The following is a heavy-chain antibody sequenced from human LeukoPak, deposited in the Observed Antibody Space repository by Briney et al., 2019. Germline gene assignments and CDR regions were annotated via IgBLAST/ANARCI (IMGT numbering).Heavy chain of an antibody. V-gene: IGHV3-23*01. Sequence: PGGTLRLSCAASGFTFSSYGMSWVRQAPGKGLEWVSAISGSGGSTYCADSVKGRFTISRDNSKNTLYLQMNSLRAEDTAVYYCAKEGGSYYRIFDYWGQGTLVTVSS. CDR1: GFTFSSYG. CDR3: AKEGGSYYRIFDY. D-gene: IGHD1-26*01. J-gene: IGHJ4*02. CDR2: ISGSGGST.